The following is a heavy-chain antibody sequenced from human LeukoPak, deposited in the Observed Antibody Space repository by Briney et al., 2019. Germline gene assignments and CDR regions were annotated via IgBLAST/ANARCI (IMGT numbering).Heavy chain of an antibody. J-gene: IGHJ6*03. CDR1: GFTFGDYA. V-gene: IGHV3-49*03. CDR2: IRSKAYGGTT. D-gene: IGHD4-11*01. Sequence: GGSLRLSCTASGFTFGDYAMSWFRQAPGKGLEWVGFIRSKAYGGTTEYAASVKGRFTISRDDSKSIAYLQMNSLKTEDTAVYYRTRDRDYSNYHYYYYMDVWGKGTTVTVSS. CDR3: TRDRDYSNYHYYYYMDV.